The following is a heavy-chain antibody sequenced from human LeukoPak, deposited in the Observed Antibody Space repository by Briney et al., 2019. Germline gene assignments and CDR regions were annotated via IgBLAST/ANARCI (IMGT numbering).Heavy chain of an antibody. J-gene: IGHJ4*02. V-gene: IGHV1-8*01. CDR1: GYTFTSYD. Sequence: ASVKVSCKASGYTFTSYDINWVRLATGQGLEYMGWMNPNSGNIEYAQKFQGRVTMTRDTSISTAYMELSSLRSEDTAVYYCARRTEHGNDYWGQGTLVTVSS. CDR2: MNPNSGNI. CDR3: ARRTEHGNDY. D-gene: IGHD4-23*01.